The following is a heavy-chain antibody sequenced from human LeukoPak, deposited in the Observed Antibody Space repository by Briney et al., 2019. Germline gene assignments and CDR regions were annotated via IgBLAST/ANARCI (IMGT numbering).Heavy chain of an antibody. CDR2: IYHSGST. Sequence: SETLSLTCTVSGYSISSGYYWGWIRQPPGKGLEWIGSIYHSGSTYYNPSLKSRVTISVDTSKNQFSLKLSSVTAADTAVYYCARGGYSYGYGNNWFDPWGQGTLVTVSS. V-gene: IGHV4-38-2*02. CDR3: ARGGYSYGYGNNWFDP. D-gene: IGHD5-18*01. CDR1: GYSISSGYY. J-gene: IGHJ5*02.